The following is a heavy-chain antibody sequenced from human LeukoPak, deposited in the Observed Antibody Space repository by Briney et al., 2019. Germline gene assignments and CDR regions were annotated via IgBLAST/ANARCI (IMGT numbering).Heavy chain of an antibody. CDR1: GGSISSSNW. Sequence: SGTLSLTCAVSGGSISSSNWWSWVRQPPGKGLEWIGEINHSGSTNYNPSLKSRVTISVDTSKNQFSLKLSSVTAADTAVYYCARASLITGTTLNWFDPWGQGTLVTVSS. J-gene: IGHJ5*02. D-gene: IGHD1-7*01. V-gene: IGHV4-4*02. CDR3: ARASLITGTTLNWFDP. CDR2: INHSGST.